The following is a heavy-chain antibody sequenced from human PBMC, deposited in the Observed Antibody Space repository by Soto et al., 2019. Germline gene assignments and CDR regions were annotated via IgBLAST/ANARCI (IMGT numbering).Heavy chain of an antibody. CDR2: IAPNSGDT. J-gene: IGHJ3*02. Sequence: ASVKFSCKSSGYTFSKFYMHWVRQAPGQGLEWMGWIAPNSGDTNIAQKFQGRVTMTRDTSISTAYMDLNRLRSDDTAVYYCAKNLLVTLTDGDDIWGQGTMVT. CDR3: AKNLLVTLTDGDDI. V-gene: IGHV1-2*02. CDR1: GYTFSKFY. D-gene: IGHD3-22*01.